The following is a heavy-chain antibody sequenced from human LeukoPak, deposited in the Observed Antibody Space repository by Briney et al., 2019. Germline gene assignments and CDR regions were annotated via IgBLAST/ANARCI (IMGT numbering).Heavy chain of an antibody. Sequence: SQTLSLTCSVSAASISNGDYYWSWLRQPPGKGLEWIGYIYYSGSTYFNPSLKSRVTMSMDTSKNQFSLKLTSVTAADTAVYYCARSPTYGVPGPVEFDYWGQGTLVTVSS. V-gene: IGHV4-30-4*08. CDR1: AASISNGDYY. CDR3: ARSPTYGVPGPVEFDY. D-gene: IGHD4-17*01. J-gene: IGHJ4*02. CDR2: IYYSGST.